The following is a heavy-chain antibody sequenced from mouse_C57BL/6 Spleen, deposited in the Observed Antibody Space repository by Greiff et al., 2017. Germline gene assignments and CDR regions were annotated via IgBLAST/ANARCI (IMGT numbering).Heavy chain of an antibody. CDR2: IYIGNGYT. V-gene: IGHV1-58*01. Sequence: VKLQQSGAELVRPGSSVKMSCKTSGYTFTSYGINWVKQRPGQGLEWIGYIYIGNGYTEYNEKFKGQATLTSDTSSSTADMKRSSLTSEDSAIDFWARSTAIGPYYYAMDYWGQGTSVTVSS. J-gene: IGHJ4*01. CDR1: GYTFTSYG. CDR3: ARSTAIGPYYYAMDY. D-gene: IGHD2-14*01.